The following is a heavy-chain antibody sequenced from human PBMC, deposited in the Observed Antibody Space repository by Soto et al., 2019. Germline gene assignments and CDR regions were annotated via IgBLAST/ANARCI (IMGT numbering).Heavy chain of an antibody. J-gene: IGHJ6*02. Sequence: LRLSCAASGFTFSSYGMLWVRQAPGKGLEWVAVISYDGSNKYYADSVKGRFTISRDNSKNTLYLQMNSLRAEDTAVYYCAKDQGRIAAAGTYYYGMDVWGQGTTVTVSS. CDR3: AKDQGRIAAAGTYYYGMDV. CDR2: ISYDGSNK. CDR1: GFTFSSYG. V-gene: IGHV3-30*18. D-gene: IGHD6-13*01.